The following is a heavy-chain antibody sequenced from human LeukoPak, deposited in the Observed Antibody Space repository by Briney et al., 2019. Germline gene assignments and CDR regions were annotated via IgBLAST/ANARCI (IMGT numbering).Heavy chain of an antibody. CDR1: GFTFRRYG. V-gene: IGHV3-30*03. Sequence: GGSLRLSCAASGFTFRRYGMHWVRQAPGKGLEWVAVISYDGTNKYYGDSVKGRFTISRDNSKNTLYLQMNSLRAEDTAVYYCARTYYYDSSGYYFPDAFDIWGQGTMVTVSS. CDR2: ISYDGTNK. J-gene: IGHJ3*02. D-gene: IGHD3-22*01. CDR3: ARTYYYDSSGYYFPDAFDI.